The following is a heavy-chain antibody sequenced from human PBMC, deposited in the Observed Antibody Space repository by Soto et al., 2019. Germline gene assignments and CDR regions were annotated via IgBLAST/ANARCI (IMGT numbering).Heavy chain of an antibody. Sequence: EVQLVESGGGLVQPGGSLRLSCAASGFTFSPYWMHWVRQTPGKGLRWVSRIDDTGTIINYADSVKGRFTISRDNAKNTLYRQMESLRAEDPAIYYCARDQTVTGPTTFDYCGQGTLVTV. CDR1: GFTFSPYW. J-gene: IGHJ4*02. V-gene: IGHV3-74*01. D-gene: IGHD6-19*01. CDR3: ARDQTVTGPTTFDY. CDR2: IDDTGTII.